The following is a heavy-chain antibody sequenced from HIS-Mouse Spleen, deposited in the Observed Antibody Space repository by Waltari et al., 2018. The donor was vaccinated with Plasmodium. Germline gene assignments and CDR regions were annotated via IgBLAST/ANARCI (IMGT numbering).Heavy chain of an antibody. J-gene: IGHJ4*02. CDR2: IYYSGST. D-gene: IGHD6-19*01. CDR1: GGSIIRCRYY. CDR3: ARGSVAGWY. V-gene: IGHV4-39*07. Sequence: QLQLQESGPGLVKPSETLSLTCPVAGGSIIRCRYYWGWLRQPPGKGLEWIGSIYYSGSTYYNPSLKSRVTISVDTSKNQFSLKLSSVTAADTAVYYCARGSVAGWYWGQGTLVTVSS.